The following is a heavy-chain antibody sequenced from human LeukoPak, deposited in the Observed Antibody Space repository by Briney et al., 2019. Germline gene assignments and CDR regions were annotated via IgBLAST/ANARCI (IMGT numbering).Heavy chain of an antibody. Sequence: GGSLRLSCSASGFTFSGYEMHWVRQAPGKGLEWVAVISHDGSNEDYADSVKGRFTISRDNSKNTLYLEMNSLRVEDTAVYYCAKGPFGSCSSPSCYFFDYWGQGTLVSVPS. CDR1: GFTFSGYE. CDR2: ISHDGSNE. J-gene: IGHJ4*02. CDR3: AKGPFGSCSSPSCYFFDY. D-gene: IGHD2-2*01. V-gene: IGHV3-30*18.